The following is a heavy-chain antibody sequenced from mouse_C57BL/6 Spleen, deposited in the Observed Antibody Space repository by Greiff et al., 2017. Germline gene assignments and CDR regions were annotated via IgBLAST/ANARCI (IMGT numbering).Heavy chain of an antibody. J-gene: IGHJ3*01. CDR3: ARPHYYGSSYSWFAC. CDR2: IYPGSGST. CDR1: GYTFTSYW. V-gene: IGHV1-55*01. D-gene: IGHD1-1*01. Sequence: QVQLQQPGAELVKPGASVKMSCKASGYTFTSYWITWVKQRPGQGLEWIGDIYPGSGSTNYNEKFKSKATLTVDTSSSTAYMQLSSLTSEDSAVYYCARPHYYGSSYSWFACWGQGTLVTVSA.